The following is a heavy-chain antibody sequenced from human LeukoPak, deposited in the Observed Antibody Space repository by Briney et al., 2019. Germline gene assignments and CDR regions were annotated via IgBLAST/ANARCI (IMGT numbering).Heavy chain of an antibody. CDR2: INHSGST. V-gene: IGHV4-34*01. J-gene: IGHJ6*02. CDR3: ARGLLIDVDTAMVSGMDV. CDR1: SGSFSDYY. Sequence: SETLSLTCAVYSGSFSDYYWSWIRQPPGKGLEWIGEINHSGSTNYNPSLKSRVTISVDTSKNQFSLKLSSVTAADTAVYYCARGLLIDVDTAMVSGMDVWGQGTTVTVSS. D-gene: IGHD5-18*01.